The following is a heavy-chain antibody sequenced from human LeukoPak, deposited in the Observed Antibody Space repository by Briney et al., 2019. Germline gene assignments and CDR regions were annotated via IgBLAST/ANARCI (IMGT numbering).Heavy chain of an antibody. CDR3: ARRYYDFWSGDHYYGMDV. V-gene: IGHV5-51*01. J-gene: IGHJ6*02. Sequence: GESLKISCKGSGYRFTSYRIGGGRQMPGKGLEWMGIIYPGDSDTRYSPSFQGQVTISADKSISTAYLRWSSLKASDTAMYYCARRYYDFWSGDHYYGMDVWGQGTTVTVSS. CDR1: GYRFTSYR. CDR2: IYPGDSDT. D-gene: IGHD3-3*01.